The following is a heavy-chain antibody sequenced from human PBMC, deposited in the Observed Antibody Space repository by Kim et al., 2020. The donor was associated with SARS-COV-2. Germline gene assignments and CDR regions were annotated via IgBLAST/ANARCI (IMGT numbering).Heavy chain of an antibody. J-gene: IGHJ5*02. Sequence: YGQKCQGRVTITADESTSTAYMELSSLRSEDTAVYYCARVRDYSPNGFDPWGQGTLVTVSS. D-gene: IGHD6-13*01. V-gene: IGHV1-69*01. CDR3: ARVRDYSPNGFDP.